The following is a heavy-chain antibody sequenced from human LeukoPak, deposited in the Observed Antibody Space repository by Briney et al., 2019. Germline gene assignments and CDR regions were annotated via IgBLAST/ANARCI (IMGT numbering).Heavy chain of an antibody. V-gene: IGHV4-59*01. D-gene: IGHD1-26*01. J-gene: IGHJ3*02. CDR2: IYYSGST. Sequence: PSETLSLTCTVSGGSISSYYWSWVRQPPGKGLEWIGYIYYSGSTNYNPSLKSRVTISVDTSKNQFSLKLSSVTAADTAVYYCARNSGSYPEAFDIWGQGTMVTVSS. CDR3: ARNSGSYPEAFDI. CDR1: GGSISSYY.